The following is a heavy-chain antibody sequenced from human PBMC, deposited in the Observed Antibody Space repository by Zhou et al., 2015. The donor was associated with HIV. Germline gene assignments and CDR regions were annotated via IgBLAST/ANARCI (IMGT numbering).Heavy chain of an antibody. Sequence: QVQLVQSGAEVKKPGASVKVSCKASGYTFTGYYMHWVRQAPGQGLEWMGWINPNSGGTNYAQNFQDRVTMTRDTSISTAYMELSRLRSDDTAVYYCARTRIADRRGMDVWGQGDHGHRLL. D-gene: IGHD6-13*01. CDR1: GYTFTGYY. J-gene: IGHJ6*02. CDR2: INPNSGGT. V-gene: IGHV1-2*02. CDR3: ARTRIADRRGMDV.